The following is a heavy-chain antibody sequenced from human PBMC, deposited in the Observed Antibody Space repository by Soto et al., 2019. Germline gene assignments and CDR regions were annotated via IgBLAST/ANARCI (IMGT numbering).Heavy chain of an antibody. CDR1: GGTFSSYA. D-gene: IGHD4-17*01. CDR2: IIPIFGTA. J-gene: IGHJ4*02. V-gene: IGHV1-69*01. CDR3: AREGDYGGNSGFY. Sequence: QVQLVQSGAEVKKPGSSVKVSCKASGGTFSSYAISWVRQAPGQGLEWMGGIIPIFGTANYAQKFEGRVTITADESTSTAYMELSSLRSEDTDVDYCAREGDYGGNSGFYWGQGTLVTVSS.